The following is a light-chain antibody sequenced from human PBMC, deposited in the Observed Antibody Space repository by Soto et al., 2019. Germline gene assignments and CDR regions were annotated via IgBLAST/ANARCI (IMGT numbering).Light chain of an antibody. CDR1: QSVSSN. V-gene: IGKV3-15*01. CDR2: GAS. J-gene: IGKJ4*01. Sequence: EIVMTQSPATLSVSLGERATLSCSASQSVSSNLAWYQQKPGQAPRLLIYGASTRATSIPARFSGSGSGTEFTLTISSLQSEDFAVYYCQQYNNWPPLTVGGGTKVEIK. CDR3: QQYNNWPPLT.